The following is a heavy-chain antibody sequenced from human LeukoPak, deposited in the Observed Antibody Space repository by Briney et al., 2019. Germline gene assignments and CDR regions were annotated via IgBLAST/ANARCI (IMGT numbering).Heavy chain of an antibody. V-gene: IGHV4-39*01. CDR1: GGSISSSSYY. J-gene: IGHJ5*02. Sequence: SETLSLTCTVSGGSISSSSYYWGWIRQPPGKGLEWIGSIYYSGSTYYNPSLKSRVTISVDTSKNQFSLKLSSVTAADTAVYYCARGDIVLMVYVSWGQGTLVTVSS. CDR3: ARGDIVLMVYVS. D-gene: IGHD2-8*01. CDR2: IYYSGST.